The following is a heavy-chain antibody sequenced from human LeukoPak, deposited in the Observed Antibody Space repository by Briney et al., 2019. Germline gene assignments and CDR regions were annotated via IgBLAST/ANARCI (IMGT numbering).Heavy chain of an antibody. CDR1: GYTFTGYY. J-gene: IGHJ6*03. CDR3: ARDRHIVVVVAAYYMDV. CDR2: INPNSGGT. V-gene: IGHV1-2*06. D-gene: IGHD2-15*01. Sequence: SSVKVSFKASGYTFTGYYMHWVRQAPGQGLEWMVRINPNSGGTNYAQKFQGRVTMTRDTSISTAYMELSRLRSDDTAVYYCARDRHIVVVVAAYYMDVWGKGTTVTVSS.